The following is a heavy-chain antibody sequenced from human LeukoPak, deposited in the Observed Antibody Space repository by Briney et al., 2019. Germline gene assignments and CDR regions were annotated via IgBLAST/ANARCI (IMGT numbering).Heavy chain of an antibody. J-gene: IGHJ4*02. CDR3: AKDRPLYSGSQHFDY. CDR1: GFTFSSYW. D-gene: IGHD1-26*01. CDR2: IKQDGSEK. Sequence: PGGSLRLSCAASGFTFSSYWMSWVRQAPGKGLEWVANIKQDGSEKYYADSVKGRFTISRDNSKNTLYLQMNSLRAEDTAVYYCAKDRPLYSGSQHFDYWGQGTLVTVSS. V-gene: IGHV3-7*01.